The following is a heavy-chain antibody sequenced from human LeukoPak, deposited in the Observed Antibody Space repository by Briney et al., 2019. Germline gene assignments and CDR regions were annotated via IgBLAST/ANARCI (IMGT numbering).Heavy chain of an antibody. D-gene: IGHD2-15*01. Sequence: GASVKVSCKASGGTFSSYAISWVRQAPGQGLEWMGGIIPIFGTANYAQKFQGRVTITADESTSTAYMELSSLRSEDTAVYYCAREGGLQRYCSGGSCYETGAFDIWGQGTMVTVSS. CDR2: IIPIFGTA. J-gene: IGHJ3*02. V-gene: IGHV1-69*13. CDR3: AREGGLQRYCSGGSCYETGAFDI. CDR1: GGTFSSYA.